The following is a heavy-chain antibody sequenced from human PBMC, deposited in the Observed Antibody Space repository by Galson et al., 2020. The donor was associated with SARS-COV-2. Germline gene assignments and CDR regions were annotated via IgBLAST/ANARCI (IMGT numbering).Heavy chain of an antibody. V-gene: IGHV4-31*03. CDR2: IYYSGST. J-gene: IGHJ3*02. CDR1: GGSISSGGYY. CDR3: ARAPITMIVVVNAFDI. D-gene: IGHD3-22*01. Sequence: ETSEPLSLTCTVSGGSISSGGYYWSWIRQHPGKGLEWIGYIYYSGSTYYNPSLKSRVTISEDTSKNQFSLKLSSVTSADTAVYYCARAPITMIVVVNAFDIWGQGTMVTVSS.